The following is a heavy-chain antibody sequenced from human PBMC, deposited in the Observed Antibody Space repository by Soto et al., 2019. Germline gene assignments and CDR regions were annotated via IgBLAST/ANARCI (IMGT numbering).Heavy chain of an antibody. D-gene: IGHD1-26*01. CDR1: GDSVSNNRAT. CDR2: TYYRSKWIS. CDR3: ARDPPDFNSGFDF. J-gene: IGHJ4*02. V-gene: IGHV6-1*01. Sequence: SQTLSLTCAISGDSVSNNRATWNWIRQSPSGGLEWLGRTYYRSKWISDYAMSGKSRISINPDTSKNLISLHLNSVTPEDTAVYYCARDPPDFNSGFDFWGQGTPVTVSS.